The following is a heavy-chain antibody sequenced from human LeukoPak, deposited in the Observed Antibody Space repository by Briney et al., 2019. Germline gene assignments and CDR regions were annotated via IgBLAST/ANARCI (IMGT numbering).Heavy chain of an antibody. V-gene: IGHV4-59*01. CDR3: VRGPYGSGISNWFDP. D-gene: IGHD3-10*01. CDR1: DGAIAGYS. Sequence: PSETLSLTCTVSDGAIAGYSWSWIRQPPGKGLEWFGYIYYSGDTNYNPSLQSRVTVSVDTSKNQFSLKLTSVTAADTAVYYCVRGPYGSGISNWFDPWGQGTLVIVSS. J-gene: IGHJ5*02. CDR2: IYYSGDT.